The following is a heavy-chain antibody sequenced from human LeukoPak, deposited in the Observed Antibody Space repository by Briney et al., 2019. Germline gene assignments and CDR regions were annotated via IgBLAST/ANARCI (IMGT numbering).Heavy chain of an antibody. V-gene: IGHV3-23*01. D-gene: IGHD3-22*01. Sequence: GGSLRLSCAASGFTFSGYAMSWVRQAPGKGLEWVSAISGSGGSTYYADSVKGRFTISRDNSKNTLYLQMNSLRAEDTAVYYCAKDLITMIVVADAFDIWGQGTMVTVSS. J-gene: IGHJ3*02. CDR2: ISGSGGST. CDR1: GFTFSGYA. CDR3: AKDLITMIVVADAFDI.